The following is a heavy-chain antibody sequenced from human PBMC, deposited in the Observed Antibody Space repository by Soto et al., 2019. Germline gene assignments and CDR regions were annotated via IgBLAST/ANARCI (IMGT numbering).Heavy chain of an antibody. V-gene: IGHV1-8*01. CDR1: GYTFTSYD. J-gene: IGHJ3*02. CDR2: MNPNSGNT. D-gene: IGHD3-22*01. CDR3: ARERVIAFDI. Sequence: QVQLVQSGAEVKKPGASVKVSCKASGYTFTSYDINWVRQATGQGLEWMGWMNPNSGNTGYAQKFQGRVIMTRNTSRSTAYMELRSLRSEDTAGYYLARERVIAFDIWGQGTMVTVSS.